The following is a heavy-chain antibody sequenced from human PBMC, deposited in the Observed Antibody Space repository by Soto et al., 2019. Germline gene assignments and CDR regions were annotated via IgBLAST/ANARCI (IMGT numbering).Heavy chain of an antibody. Sequence: GASVKVSCKASGGTFSSYAISWVRQAPGQGLEWMGGIIPIFGTANYAQKFQGRVTITADESTSTAYMELSSLRSEDTAVYYCARDVGATRFFYYFDYWGQGTLVTSPQ. D-gene: IGHD1-26*01. J-gene: IGHJ4*02. CDR2: IIPIFGTA. CDR3: ARDVGATRFFYYFDY. CDR1: GGTFSSYA. V-gene: IGHV1-69*13.